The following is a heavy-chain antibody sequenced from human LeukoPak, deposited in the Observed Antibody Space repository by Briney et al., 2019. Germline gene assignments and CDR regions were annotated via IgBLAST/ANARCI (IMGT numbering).Heavy chain of an antibody. Sequence: SETLSLTCTVSGGSIGSYYWSWIRQPPGKGLECIGCIYHSGTTNYNPSLKSRVTISADTSKNQFSLKLSSVTAADTAIYYCARQRDYADYLDAFDVWGQGTMVTVSS. D-gene: IGHD4-17*01. CDR2: IYHSGTT. CDR1: GGSIGSYY. CDR3: ARQRDYADYLDAFDV. V-gene: IGHV4-59*08. J-gene: IGHJ3*01.